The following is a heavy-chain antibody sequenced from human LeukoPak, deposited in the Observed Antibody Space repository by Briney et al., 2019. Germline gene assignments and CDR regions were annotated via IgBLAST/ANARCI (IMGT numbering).Heavy chain of an antibody. CDR3: AKGIHSVGGVFDY. CDR1: GFTFSSYA. V-gene: IGHV3-23*01. Sequence: PGGSPRLSCAASGFTFSSYAMSWVRQAPGKGLEWVSAISGSGGSTYYADSVKGRFTISRDNSKNTLYLQMNSLRAEDTAVYYCAKGIHSVGGVFDYWGQGTLVTVSS. J-gene: IGHJ4*02. CDR2: ISGSGGST. D-gene: IGHD3-10*01.